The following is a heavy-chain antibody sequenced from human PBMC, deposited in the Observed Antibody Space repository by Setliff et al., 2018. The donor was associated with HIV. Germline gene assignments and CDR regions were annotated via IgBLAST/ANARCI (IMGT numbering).Heavy chain of an antibody. V-gene: IGHV1-2*02. Sequence: ASVKVSCKASGYTFTGYYMHWVRQAPGQGLEWMGWINPNSGGTNYAQKFQGRVTMTRDTSISTAYMELSSLRSEDTAVYYCATNPEMATINYYYYYMGVWGKGTTVTVSS. D-gene: IGHD5-12*01. CDR1: GYTFTGYY. CDR3: ATNPEMATINYYYYYMGV. CDR2: INPNSGGT. J-gene: IGHJ6*03.